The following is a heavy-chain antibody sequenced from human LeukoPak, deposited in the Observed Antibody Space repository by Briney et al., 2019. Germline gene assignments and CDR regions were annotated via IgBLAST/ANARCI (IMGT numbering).Heavy chain of an antibody. CDR2: ISGSGGST. J-gene: IGHJ4*02. Sequence: PGGSLRLSCAASGFTFSNYNINWVRQAPGKGLEWVSAISGSGGSTYYADSVKGRFTISRDNSKNTLYLQMNSLRAEDTAVYYCAKRGYSGYDYYFDYWGQGTLVTVSS. CDR1: GFTFSNYN. D-gene: IGHD5-12*01. CDR3: AKRGYSGYDYYFDY. V-gene: IGHV3-23*01.